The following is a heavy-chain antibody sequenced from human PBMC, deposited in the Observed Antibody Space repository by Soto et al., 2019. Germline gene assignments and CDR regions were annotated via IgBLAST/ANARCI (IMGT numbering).Heavy chain of an antibody. Sequence: GASVKVSCKASGYTFTDYYIHWVRQAPGQGLEWMGWINPNSGATNYAQKFQGRVTMTRDTSIGTAYMELSRLRSDATAVYYCARDLVPAAISFYGMDVWGQGTTVTVSS. V-gene: IGHV1-2*02. CDR1: GYTFTDYY. D-gene: IGHD2-2*01. J-gene: IGHJ6*02. CDR3: ARDLVPAAISFYGMDV. CDR2: INPNSGAT.